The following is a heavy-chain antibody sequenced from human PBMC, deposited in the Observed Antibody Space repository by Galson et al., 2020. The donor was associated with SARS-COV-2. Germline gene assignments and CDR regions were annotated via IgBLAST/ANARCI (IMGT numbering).Heavy chain of an antibody. D-gene: IGHD3-3*01. V-gene: IGHV3-21*01. CDR1: GFTFSSYS. CDR3: ARDGDPLRFLEWLPSSEYYYYMDF. CDR2: ISSSSSYI. J-gene: IGHJ6*03. Sequence: NSGGSLRLSCAASGFTFSSYSMNWVRQAPGKGLEWVSSISSSSSYIYYADSVKGRFTISRDNAKNSLYLQMNSLRAEDTAVYYCARDGDPLRFLEWLPSSEYYYYMDFWGKGTTVTVSS.